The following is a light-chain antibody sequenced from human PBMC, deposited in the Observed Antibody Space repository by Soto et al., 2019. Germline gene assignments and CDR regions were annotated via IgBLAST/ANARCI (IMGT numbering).Light chain of an antibody. V-gene: IGLV2-8*01. CDR2: EVS. CDR3: SSYVGSNNFV. Sequence: QSALTQPPSASGSPGQSVTISCTGTSSDVGGYKYVSWYQQHPGKAPKLMISEVSKRPSGVPDRFSGSKSGNTASLTVSGLQAEDEADYYCSSYVGSNNFVFGTGTKLTVL. CDR1: SSDVGGYKY. J-gene: IGLJ1*01.